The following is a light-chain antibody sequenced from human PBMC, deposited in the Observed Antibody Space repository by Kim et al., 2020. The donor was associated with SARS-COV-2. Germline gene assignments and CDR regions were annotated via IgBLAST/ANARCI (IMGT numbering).Light chain of an antibody. CDR3: QQSE. CDR2: KAS. V-gene: IGKV1-5*03. J-gene: IGKJ3*01. CDR1: QSISSW. Sequence: DIQMTQSPSTLSASVGDRVTITCRASQSISSWLAWYQQKPGKAPKLLIYKASSLESGVPSRFSGSGSGTEFTLTISSLQPDDFATYYCQQSEFGPGTKVDIK.